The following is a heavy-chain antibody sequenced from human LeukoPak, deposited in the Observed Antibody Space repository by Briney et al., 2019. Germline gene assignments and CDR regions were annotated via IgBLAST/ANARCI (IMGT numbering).Heavy chain of an antibody. CDR3: TTDAPFYGSGSYFSDFQH. Sequence: GGSLRLSCAASGFTLSSYWMHWVRQAPGKGLVWVSRINSDGSRTYYADSVKGRFTISRDNAKNTLYLQMNSLRAEDTGVYYCTTDAPFYGSGSYFSDFQHWGQGTLVTVSS. CDR2: INSDGSRT. CDR1: GFTLSSYW. D-gene: IGHD3-10*01. V-gene: IGHV3-74*01. J-gene: IGHJ1*01.